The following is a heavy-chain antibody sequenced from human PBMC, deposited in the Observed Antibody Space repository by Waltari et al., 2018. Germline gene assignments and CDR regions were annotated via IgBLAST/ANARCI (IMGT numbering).Heavy chain of an antibody. CDR3: TTAFLVGATMFDY. V-gene: IGHV3-15*01. CDR1: GFTVSNAW. J-gene: IGHJ4*02. D-gene: IGHD1-26*01. CDR2: IKRKTDGGTT. Sequence: EVQLVESGEGLVKPGGYLRLSCAASGFTVSNAWMSWVRQAPGKGLEWVGRIKRKTDGGTTDYDAPWKGRCNISRDDSKNTLYLTMNSLKTEDTAVYYCTTAFLVGATMFDYWGQGTLVTVSS.